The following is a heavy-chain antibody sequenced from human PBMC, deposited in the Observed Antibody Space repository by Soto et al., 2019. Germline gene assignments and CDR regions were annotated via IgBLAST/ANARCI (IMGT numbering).Heavy chain of an antibody. D-gene: IGHD5-18*01. Sequence: NPSETLSLTCTVSGGSISSYYWSWIRQPPGKGLEWIGYIYYSGSTKYNPSLKSRVTISVDTSKNQFSLKLSSVTAADTAVYYCARGRGDTAMAWYYWGQGTLVTVSS. CDR3: ARGRGDTAMAWYY. CDR2: IYYSGST. J-gene: IGHJ4*02. CDR1: GGSISSYY. V-gene: IGHV4-59*01.